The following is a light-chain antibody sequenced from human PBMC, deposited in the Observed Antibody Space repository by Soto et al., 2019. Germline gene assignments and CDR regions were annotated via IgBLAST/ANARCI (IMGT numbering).Light chain of an antibody. Sequence: EIVLTQSPGTLSLSKGQRASLSCRASQNVDKNYFAWYQQRPGQAPRVLIHHTSRRASGIPDRFSGAGSGTDFTLTISRLEPEDFAVYFCHQHTPSPGTFGQGTRVEIK. CDR1: QNVDKNY. CDR3: HQHTPSPGT. J-gene: IGKJ1*01. V-gene: IGKV3-20*01. CDR2: HTS.